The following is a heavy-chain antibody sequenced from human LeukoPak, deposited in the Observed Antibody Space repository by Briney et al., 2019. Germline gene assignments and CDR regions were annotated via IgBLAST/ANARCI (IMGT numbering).Heavy chain of an antibody. V-gene: IGHV3-11*06. CDR3: ARSGIDSSGYYYIDYYYYYYGMDV. D-gene: IGHD3-22*01. J-gene: IGHJ6*02. CDR1: GFTFSDYY. CDR2: ISSSSYT. Sequence: GGSLRLSCAASGFTFSDYYMSWIRQAPGKGLEWVSYISSSSYTNYADSVKGRFTISRDNAKNSLYLQMNSLRAEDTAVYYCARSGIDSSGYYYIDYYYYYYGMDVWGQGTTVTVSS.